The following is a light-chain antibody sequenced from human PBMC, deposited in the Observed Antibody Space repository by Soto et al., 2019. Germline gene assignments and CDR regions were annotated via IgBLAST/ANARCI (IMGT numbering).Light chain of an antibody. V-gene: IGKV3-15*01. CDR2: DAS. J-gene: IGKJ2*01. CDR1: QNIRSN. CDR3: QQSNSSPYT. Sequence: EIVMTQSPATLSVSPGERATLSCRASQNIRSNLAWYQQKPGQPPTLLVSDASTRARNIPARFNGSGSGTEFTLAISSLQSEDFATYFCQQSNSSPYTFGQGTRLEIK.